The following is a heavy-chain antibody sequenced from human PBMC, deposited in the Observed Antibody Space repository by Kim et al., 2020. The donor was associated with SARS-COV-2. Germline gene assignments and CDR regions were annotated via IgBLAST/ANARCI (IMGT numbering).Heavy chain of an antibody. CDR1: GDSITSYY. V-gene: IGHV4-59*01. J-gene: IGHJ4*02. Sequence: SETLSLTCTVSGDSITSYYWSWIRQPPGKGLEWIGYIFYSGSTNYNPSLKSRVTISVDTSKNQFSLKLSSVTAADTAVYYCARDGSNTWYYFDYWGQGTLVTVSS. D-gene: IGHD4-4*01. CDR2: IFYSGST. CDR3: ARDGSNTWYYFDY.